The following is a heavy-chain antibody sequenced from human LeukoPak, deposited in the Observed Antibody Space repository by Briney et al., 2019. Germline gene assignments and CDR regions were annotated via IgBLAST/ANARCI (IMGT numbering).Heavy chain of an antibody. D-gene: IGHD2-21*02. Sequence: GGSLRLSCAASGFTLSSYGMHWVRQAPGKGLEWLAVISYDGTNKYYADSVKGRLTISRDSSKNTLYLQMNSLRAEDTAVYYCAKEGTAYCGGDCYNFDYWGQGTLVTVSS. CDR1: GFTLSSYG. CDR2: ISYDGTNK. V-gene: IGHV3-30*18. CDR3: AKEGTAYCGGDCYNFDY. J-gene: IGHJ4*02.